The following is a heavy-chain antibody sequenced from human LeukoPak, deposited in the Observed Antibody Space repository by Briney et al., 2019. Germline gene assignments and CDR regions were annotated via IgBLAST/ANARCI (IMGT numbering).Heavy chain of an antibody. J-gene: IGHJ5*02. CDR2: LQYDGRTK. CDR1: GFTFSSSV. CDR3: AKDPRSIAAAGLA. Sequence: GESLRLSCAASGFTFSSSVMHWVRQAPGKGLNCVAVLQYDGRTKYYADAVKVRFTISRDNSKNTLYLQMNSLRAEDRAVYYCAKDPRSIAAAGLAWGQGTLVTVSS. V-gene: IGHV3-30*02. D-gene: IGHD6-13*01.